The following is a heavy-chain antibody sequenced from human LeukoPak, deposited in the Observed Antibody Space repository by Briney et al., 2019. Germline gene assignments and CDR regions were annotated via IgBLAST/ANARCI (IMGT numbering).Heavy chain of an antibody. J-gene: IGHJ3*02. CDR2: ISGSGGTT. Sequence: GGSLRISCVASGFTFRNYAMTWVRQAPGKELQWVSVISGSGGTTYYADSVKGRFSISRDNSKNTVFLQLNSLRAEDTAVYYCARDLREHGVFDIWGQGTMVTVSS. V-gene: IGHV3-23*01. CDR3: ARDLREHGVFDI. D-gene: IGHD1-26*01. CDR1: GFTFRNYA.